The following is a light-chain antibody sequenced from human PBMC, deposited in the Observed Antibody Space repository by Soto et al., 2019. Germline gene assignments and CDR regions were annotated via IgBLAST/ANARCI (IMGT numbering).Light chain of an antibody. CDR1: QSVSSY. V-gene: IGKV3-11*01. J-gene: IGKJ2*01. CDR3: QQRSNWPPYT. CDR2: DAS. Sequence: EIVLTQSPATLSLSPGERATLACRASQSVSSYLAWYQQKPGQAPRRLIYDASNRATGIPARFSGSGSGTDFTLTTSSLEPADFAVYYCQQRSNWPPYTFGQGTKLEIK.